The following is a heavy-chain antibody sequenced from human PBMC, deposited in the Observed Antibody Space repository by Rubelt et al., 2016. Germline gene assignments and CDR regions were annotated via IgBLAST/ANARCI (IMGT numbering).Heavy chain of an antibody. CDR1: GGSISSSSYY. D-gene: IGHD3-10*01. CDR2: LYYRGRT. J-gene: IGHJ4*02. Sequence: QLQLQESGPGLVKPSETLSLTCTVSGGSISSSSYYWGWIRQPPGKGLEWIGSLYYRGRTYYNPSLKSRVTISVDASKNQFSLKLSSVTAADTAVYYCATDGGGRQWFGELLSPTPFDYWGQGTLVTVSS. V-gene: IGHV4-39*01. CDR3: ATDGGGRQWFGELLSPTPFDY.